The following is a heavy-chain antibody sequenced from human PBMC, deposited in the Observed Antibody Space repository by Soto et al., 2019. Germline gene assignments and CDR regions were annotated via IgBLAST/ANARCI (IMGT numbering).Heavy chain of an antibody. Sequence: SVKVSCKAPGGTFSSYAISWVRQAPGQGLEWMGGIIPIFGTANYAQKFQGRVTITADESTSTAYMELSSLRSEDTAVYYCARGSGSYLGDYYYYGMDVWGQGTTVTVS. CDR1: GGTFSSYA. CDR3: ARGSGSYLGDYYYYGMDV. V-gene: IGHV1-69*13. CDR2: IIPIFGTA. D-gene: IGHD1-26*01. J-gene: IGHJ6*02.